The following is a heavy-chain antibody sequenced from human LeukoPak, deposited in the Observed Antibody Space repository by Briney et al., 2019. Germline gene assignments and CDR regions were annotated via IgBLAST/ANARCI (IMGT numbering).Heavy chain of an antibody. D-gene: IGHD1-26*01. Sequence: ASVKVSCKASGYTFTSYGISWVRQAPGQGLEWMGWISAYNGNTNYAQKLQGRVTMTTDTSTSTAYMELRSLRSDDTAVYYCARVLWELLRGDAFDIWGQGTMVTVSS. J-gene: IGHJ3*02. CDR1: GYTFTSYG. V-gene: IGHV1-18*01. CDR3: ARVLWELLRGDAFDI. CDR2: ISAYNGNT.